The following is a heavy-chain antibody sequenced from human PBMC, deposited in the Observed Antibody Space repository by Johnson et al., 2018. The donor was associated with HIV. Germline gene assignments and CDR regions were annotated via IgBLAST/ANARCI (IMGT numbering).Heavy chain of an antibody. CDR2: IYNDGSRT. V-gene: IGHV3-74*03. CDR1: GFTFSSYA. CDR3: AKVDCGGDTCAGYDPFDL. D-gene: IGHD2-21*01. Sequence: EQLVESGGGLVQPGGSLRLSCAASGFTFSSYAMHWVRQVPGKRPVWVARIYNDGSRTTYADSVRGRFTISRDNAKYTVDLQMNSLRVEDTAVYYCAKVDCGGDTCAGYDPFDLWGQGTLVTVSS. J-gene: IGHJ3*01.